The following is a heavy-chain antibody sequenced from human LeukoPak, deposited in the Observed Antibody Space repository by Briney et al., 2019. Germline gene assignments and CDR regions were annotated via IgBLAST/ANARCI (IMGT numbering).Heavy chain of an antibody. V-gene: IGHV4-4*07. CDR2: IYTTGST. D-gene: IGHD4-17*01. Sequence: SETLSLTCTVSGDSISSYYWTWIRQPAGKGLEWIGRIYTTGSTNYNPSLKSRVTMSVDTSKNQFSLKLSSVTAADTAVYYCARESYYGDGHDYWGQGTLVTVSS. J-gene: IGHJ4*02. CDR3: ARESYYGDGHDY. CDR1: GDSISSYY.